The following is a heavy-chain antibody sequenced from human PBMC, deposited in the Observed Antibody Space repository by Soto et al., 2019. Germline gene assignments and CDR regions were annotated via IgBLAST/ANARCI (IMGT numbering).Heavy chain of an antibody. CDR2: GYYSGTT. D-gene: IGHD3-3*01. CDR1: GGSINSGDNY. Sequence: KPSETLTLTCTVSGGSINSGDNYWGWIRQSPGKWLEWIGYGYYSGTTYYNPSLRSRLSMTIDTSKKQFSLKLDSVNAADTAVYHCASDVASTSIFGVVTNTFDPWGLGTMVTVYS. J-gene: IGHJ5*02. V-gene: IGHV4-30-4*01. CDR3: ASDVASTSIFGVVTNTFDP.